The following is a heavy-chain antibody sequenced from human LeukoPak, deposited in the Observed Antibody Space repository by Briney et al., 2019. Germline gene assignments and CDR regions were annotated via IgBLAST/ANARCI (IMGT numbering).Heavy chain of an antibody. CDR1: SGSISSDY. D-gene: IGHD2-15*01. CDR2: FSDSGST. CDR3: ARYCSGSSCHWWAFDI. J-gene: IGHJ3*02. V-gene: IGHV4-59*08. Sequence: SETLSLTCTVSSGSISSDYWSWIRQPPGKGLEWIAFFSDSGSTNYNPSLKSRVTISRDTSKNQFSLRLSSVTAADTAVYYCARYCSGSSCHWWAFDIWGQGTMVTVSS.